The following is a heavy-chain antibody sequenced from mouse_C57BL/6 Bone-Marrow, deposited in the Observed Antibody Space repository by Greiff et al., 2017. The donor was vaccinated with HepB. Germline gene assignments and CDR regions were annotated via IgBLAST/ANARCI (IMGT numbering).Heavy chain of an antibody. CDR1: GFTFSDYY. J-gene: IGHJ2*01. V-gene: IGHV5-16*01. Sequence: EVQRVESEGGLVQPGSSMKLSCRASGFTFSDYYMAWVRQVPEKGLEWVANINYDGSSTYYLDSLKSRFIISRDNAKNILYLQMSSLKSEDTATYYCARDLDYFDYWGQGTTLTVSS. CDR2: INYDGSST. CDR3: ARDLDYFDY.